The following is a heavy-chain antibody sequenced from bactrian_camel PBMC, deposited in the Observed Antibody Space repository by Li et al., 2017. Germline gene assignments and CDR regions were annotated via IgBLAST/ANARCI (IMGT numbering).Heavy chain of an antibody. J-gene: IGHJ7*01. CDR1: DDFHGRYC. CDR2: IDSDGVT. Sequence: HVHLVESGGGSVQPGGSLRLSCVANDDFHGRYCLGWFRQAPGKEREGVATIDSDGVTSYIDSVKGRFTISQDYDTNTLYLQMNSLKPEDTAMYYCAAALHWAPSCAVVARTGEGRSYPMDYWGKGTQVTVS. D-gene: IGHD6*01. V-gene: IGHV3S26*01.